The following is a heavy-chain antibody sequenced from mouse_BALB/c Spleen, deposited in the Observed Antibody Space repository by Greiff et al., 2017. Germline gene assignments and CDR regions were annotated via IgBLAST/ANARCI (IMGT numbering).Heavy chain of an antibody. J-gene: IGHJ4*01. CDR2: INPSTGYT. Sequence: QVQLKQSGAELAKPGASVKMSCKASGYTFTSYWMHWVKQRPGQGLEWIGYINPSTGYTEYNQKFKDKATLTADKSSSTAYMQLSSLTSEDSAVYYCARAYSEAMDYWGQGTSVTVSS. CDR1: GYTFTSYW. CDR3: ARAYSEAMDY. D-gene: IGHD2-10*01. V-gene: IGHV1-7*01.